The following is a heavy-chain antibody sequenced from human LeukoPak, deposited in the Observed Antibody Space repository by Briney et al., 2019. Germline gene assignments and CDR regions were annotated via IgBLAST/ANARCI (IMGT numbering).Heavy chain of an antibody. V-gene: IGHV3-21*01. CDR1: GFTFSSYS. CDR2: ISGSSSYI. CDR3: ARDIRGEMATKSDY. D-gene: IGHD5-24*01. J-gene: IGHJ4*02. Sequence: AGGSLRLSCAASGFTFSSYSMNWVRQAPGKGLEWVSSISGSSSYIYYADSVKGRFTISRDNAKNSLYLQMNSLRAEDTAVYYCARDIRGEMATKSDYWGQGTLVTVSS.